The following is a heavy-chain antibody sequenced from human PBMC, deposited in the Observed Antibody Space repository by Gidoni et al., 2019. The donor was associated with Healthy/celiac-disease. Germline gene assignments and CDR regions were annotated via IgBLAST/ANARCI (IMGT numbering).Heavy chain of an antibody. CDR3: ARDTSARLSSYYYDSSGYRL. CDR1: GGTFSSYA. Sequence: QVQLVQSGAEVKKPGSSVKVSCKASGGTFSSYAISWVRQAPGQGLEWMGGIIPIFGTATYAQKFQGRVTITADKSTITAYMELSSLRSEDTAVYYCARDTSARLSSYYYDSSGYRLWGQGTLVTVSS. J-gene: IGHJ4*02. V-gene: IGHV1-69*06. D-gene: IGHD3-22*01. CDR2: IIPIFGTA.